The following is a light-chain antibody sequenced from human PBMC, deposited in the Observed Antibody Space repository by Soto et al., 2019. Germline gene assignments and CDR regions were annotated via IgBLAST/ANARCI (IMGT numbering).Light chain of an antibody. CDR2: GAS. CDR3: QQYGSTPRT. CDR1: QSVTSSY. Sequence: EVVLKQSPGTLSLYQGERATLSCRASQSVTSSYLAWYQQKPGQAPRLLIYGASSRATDIPDRFSGSGSGTDFTLTNIRLEPEDIAVYYCQQYGSTPRTFGQGTKVDIK. J-gene: IGKJ1*01. V-gene: IGKV3-20*01.